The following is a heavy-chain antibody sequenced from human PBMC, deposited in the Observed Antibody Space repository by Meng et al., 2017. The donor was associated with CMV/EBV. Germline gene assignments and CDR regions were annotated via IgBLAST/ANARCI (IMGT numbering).Heavy chain of an antibody. CDR3: ARFMSSSWDHYFDY. D-gene: IGHD6-13*01. Sequence: QVQLVQSWVEWKNPGASVKVACKASGHTFTGYYMHWVRQAPGQGLEWMGWINPNSGGTNYAQKFQGRVTMTRDTSISTAYMELSRLRSDDTAVYYCARFMSSSWDHYFDYWGQGTLVTVSS. V-gene: IGHV1-2*02. CDR2: INPNSGGT. CDR1: GHTFTGYY. J-gene: IGHJ4*02.